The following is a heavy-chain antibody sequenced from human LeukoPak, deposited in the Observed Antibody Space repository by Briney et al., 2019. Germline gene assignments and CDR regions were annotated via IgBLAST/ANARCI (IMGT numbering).Heavy chain of an antibody. CDR3: ARQNDFRLDY. D-gene: IGHD3-3*01. CDR2: IYPGDSDT. J-gene: IGHJ4*02. CDR1: GYTFSSYW. V-gene: IGHV5-51*01. Sequence: PGESLRISCKGSGYTFSSYWIGWVRQMPGKGLEWMGIIYPGDSDTRYSPSLQGQVTISVDTSIGTAYLQWSSLKASDTAIYYCARQNDFRLDYWGQGTLVTVSS.